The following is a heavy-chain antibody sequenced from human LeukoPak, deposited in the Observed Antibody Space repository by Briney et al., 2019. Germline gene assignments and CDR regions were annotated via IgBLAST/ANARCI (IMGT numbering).Heavy chain of an antibody. CDR3: ARQNDFRLDY. D-gene: IGHD3-3*01. CDR2: IYPGDSDT. J-gene: IGHJ4*02. CDR1: GYTFSSYW. V-gene: IGHV5-51*01. Sequence: PGESLRISCKGSGYTFSSYWIGWVRQMPGKGLEWMGIIYPGDSDTRYSPSLQGQVTISVDTSIGTAYLQWSSLKASDTAIYYCARQNDFRLDYWGQGTLVTVSS.